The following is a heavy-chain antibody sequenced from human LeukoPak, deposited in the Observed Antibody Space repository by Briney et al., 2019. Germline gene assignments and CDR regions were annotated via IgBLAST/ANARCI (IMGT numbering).Heavy chain of an antibody. Sequence: GGSLRLSCAASGFTFSTYGMNWVRQAPGKRLEWVSYISPSGDTIYYADSVKGRFTISRDNAKNSLYLQMNSLRAGDTAVYYCARAYNWNDYWGQGTLVTVSS. J-gene: IGHJ4*02. D-gene: IGHD1-20*01. CDR1: GFTFSTYG. CDR2: ISPSGDTI. CDR3: ARAYNWNDY. V-gene: IGHV3-48*04.